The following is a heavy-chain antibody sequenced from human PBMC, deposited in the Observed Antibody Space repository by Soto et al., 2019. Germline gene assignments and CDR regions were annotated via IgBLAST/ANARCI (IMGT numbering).Heavy chain of an antibody. CDR2: IWYDGSNK. CDR1: GFTFSSYG. V-gene: IGHV3-33*01. J-gene: IGHJ6*02. CDR3: ARDGCTNGVCYISYYYGMDV. D-gene: IGHD2-8*01. Sequence: GGSLRLSCAASGFTFSSYGMHWVRQAPGKGLEWVAAIWYDGSNKYYADSVKGRFTISRDNSKNTLYLQMNSLRAEDTAVYYCARDGCTNGVCYISYYYGMDVWGQGTTVTVSS.